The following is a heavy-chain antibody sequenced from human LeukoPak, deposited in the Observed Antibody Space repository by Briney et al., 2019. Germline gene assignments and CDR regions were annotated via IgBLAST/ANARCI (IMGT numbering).Heavy chain of an antibody. D-gene: IGHD1-1*01. V-gene: IGHV6-1*01. J-gene: IGHJ4*02. CDR1: GDSVSSNSAA. Sequence: SQTLSLTCAISGDSVSSNSAAWNWIRQSPSRGLEWLGRTYYRSKWYTYYAASVKSRIAINRDTSKNQFSLRLNSVTPEDTAVYYCARSTGPIDYWGQGTLVTVSS. CDR2: TYYRSKWYT. CDR3: ARSTGPIDY.